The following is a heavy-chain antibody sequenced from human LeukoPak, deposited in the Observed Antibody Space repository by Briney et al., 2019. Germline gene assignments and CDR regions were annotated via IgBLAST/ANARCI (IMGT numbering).Heavy chain of an antibody. J-gene: IGHJ6*02. D-gene: IGHD3-10*01. CDR2: IYYSGST. V-gene: IGHV4-59*01. Sequence: SETLSLTCTVSGGSISSYYWSWIRQPPGKGLEWIGYIYYSGSTNYNPSLKSRVTISVDTSKNQFSLKLSSVTAADTAVYYCARGIDYGSGSYYYYYYYGMDVWGQGTTVTVSS. CDR1: GGSISSYY. CDR3: ARGIDYGSGSYYYYYYYGMDV.